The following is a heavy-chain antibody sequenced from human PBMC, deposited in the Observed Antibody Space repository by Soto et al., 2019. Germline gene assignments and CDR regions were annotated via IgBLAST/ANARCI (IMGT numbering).Heavy chain of an antibody. CDR2: ISTSGWTK. V-gene: IGHV3-48*03. Sequence: PGGSLRLSCSASGFTFNSYEMNWVRQAPGKGLEWVSDISTSGWTKDYADSVKGRFTISRDNARNSLYLQMNSLRAEDTAVYYCARDMATTQAFDYWGQGILVTVSS. J-gene: IGHJ4*02. D-gene: IGHD5-12*01. CDR3: ARDMATTQAFDY. CDR1: GFTFNSYE.